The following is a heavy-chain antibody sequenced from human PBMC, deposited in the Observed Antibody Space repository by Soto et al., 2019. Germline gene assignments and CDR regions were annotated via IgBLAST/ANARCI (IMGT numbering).Heavy chain of an antibody. CDR3: AREWAVAGTHAFDI. Sequence: SVKVSCKASGGTFSSYAISWVRQAPGQGLEWMGGIIPIFGTANYAQKFQGRVTITADESTSTAYMELSSLRSEDTAVYYCAREWAVAGTHAFDIWGQGTMVTVSS. CDR1: GGTFSSYA. J-gene: IGHJ3*02. CDR2: IIPIFGTA. D-gene: IGHD6-19*01. V-gene: IGHV1-69*13.